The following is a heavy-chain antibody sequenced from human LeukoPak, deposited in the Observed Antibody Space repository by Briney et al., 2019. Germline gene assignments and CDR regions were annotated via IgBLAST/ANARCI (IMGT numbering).Heavy chain of an antibody. D-gene: IGHD6-13*01. J-gene: IGHJ6*03. CDR3: ARARGGSSWYRGDYYYYMDV. CDR1: GYTFTSYG. Sequence: ASVKVSCKASGYTFTSYGISWVRQAPGQGLEWMGWISPYNGNTNCEQKFQDRVTMTTDTSTSTGYMELRSLKSDDTAVYYCARARGGSSWYRGDYYYYMDVWGKGTTVTISS. V-gene: IGHV1-18*01. CDR2: ISPYNGNT.